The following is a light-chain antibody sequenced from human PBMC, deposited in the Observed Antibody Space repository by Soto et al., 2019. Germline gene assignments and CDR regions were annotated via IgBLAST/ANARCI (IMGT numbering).Light chain of an antibody. CDR3: AAWDDSLNVLV. J-gene: IGLJ2*01. Sequence: QSALTQPPSASGTPGQRVTISCSGSSSNIGSNTVNWYQQLPGTAPKLLIYSNNQRPSGVPDRFSGSKSGTSASLAISGLQSEDEADYYCAAWDDSLNVLVFGGGTKLTVL. CDR1: SSNIGSNT. CDR2: SNN. V-gene: IGLV1-44*01.